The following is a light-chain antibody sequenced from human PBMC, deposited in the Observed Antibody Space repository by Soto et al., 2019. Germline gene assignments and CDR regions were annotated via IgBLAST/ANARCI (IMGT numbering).Light chain of an antibody. CDR3: HQYRSYST. CDR1: QSIEDL. J-gene: IGKJ1*01. V-gene: IGKV1-5*03. Sequence: IQMTQSPATLSASVGDRVTITCRASQSIEDLLAWYQQKPGIAPKLLVYRASTLESGVPSRFRGSGSGTEFTLTINSLQPDDFATYFCHQYRSYSTFGQGTKVEI. CDR2: RAS.